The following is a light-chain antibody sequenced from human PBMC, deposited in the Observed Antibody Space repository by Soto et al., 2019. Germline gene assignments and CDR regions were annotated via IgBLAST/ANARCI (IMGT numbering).Light chain of an antibody. Sequence: EIVLTQSPGTLSLSPGERATLSCRASQSVSSTYFAWYQQRPGQAPRLLIFGTSSRAGGIPARFSGSGSGTDFTLTINRLEPEDFAVYYCQVYDTSRWTFGQGTKVDIK. J-gene: IGKJ1*01. CDR3: QVYDTSRWT. V-gene: IGKV3-20*01. CDR1: QSVSSTY. CDR2: GTS.